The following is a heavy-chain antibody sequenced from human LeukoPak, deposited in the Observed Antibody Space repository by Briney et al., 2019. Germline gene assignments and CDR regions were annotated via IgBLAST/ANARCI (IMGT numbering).Heavy chain of an antibody. CDR1: GCTFSSYA. CDR2: IIPIFGTA. J-gene: IGHJ4*02. D-gene: IGHD5-18*01. V-gene: IGHV1-69*05. Sequence: ASVKVSCKASGCTFSSYAISWVRQAPGQGLEWMGGIIPIFGTANYAQKFQGRVTITTDESTSTAYMELSSLRSEDTAVYYCASLGGYSYGLGLTCWGQGTLVTVSS. CDR3: ASLGGYSYGLGLTC.